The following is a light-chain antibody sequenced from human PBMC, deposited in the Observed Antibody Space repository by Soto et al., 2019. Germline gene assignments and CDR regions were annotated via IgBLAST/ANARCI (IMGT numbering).Light chain of an antibody. CDR2: DAS. V-gene: IGKV3-11*01. CDR3: QQRSNWPRT. CDR1: QSVSSY. J-gene: IGKJ1*01. Sequence: EIVLTQSPATLSLSPGERGTLSCRASQSVSSYLAWYQQKPGQAPRRLIYDASNRATGIPARFSGSGSGTDFTLTISSLEPEDFAVYYCQQRSNWPRTFGQGTKVEIK.